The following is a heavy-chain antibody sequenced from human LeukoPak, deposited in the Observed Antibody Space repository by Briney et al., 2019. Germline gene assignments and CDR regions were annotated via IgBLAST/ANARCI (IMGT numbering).Heavy chain of an antibody. CDR2: ISSSGSTI. Sequence: PGGSLRLSCAASGFTFSSYEMNWVRQAPGKGLEWVSYISSSGSTIYYADSVKGRFTISRDNAKNSLYLQMNSLRAEDTAVYYCARGWFSESFDYWGQGTLVTVSS. J-gene: IGHJ4*02. V-gene: IGHV3-48*03. D-gene: IGHD1-26*01. CDR3: ARGWFSESFDY. CDR1: GFTFSSYE.